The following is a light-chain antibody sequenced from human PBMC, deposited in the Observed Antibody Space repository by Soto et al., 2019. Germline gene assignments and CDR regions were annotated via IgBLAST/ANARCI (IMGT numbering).Light chain of an antibody. CDR3: CSYAGRYTYV. CDR2: EVS. CDR1: STDFVSYNR. J-gene: IGLJ1*01. V-gene: IGLV2-18*02. Sequence: QSALTQPPSVSGSPGQSVTISCTGTSTDFVSYNRVSWYQQPPGTAPKLMIYEVSKRPSGVPDRFSGSKSGNTASLTISGLQTEDEADYYCCSYAGRYTYVFGTGTKVTVL.